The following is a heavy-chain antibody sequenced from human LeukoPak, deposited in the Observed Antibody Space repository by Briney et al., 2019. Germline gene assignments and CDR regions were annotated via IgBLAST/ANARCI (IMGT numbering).Heavy chain of an antibody. CDR3: ARDPLTNPGLYYFDY. V-gene: IGHV4-34*01. Sequence: SETLSLTCAVYGGSFSGYYWGWIRQPPGKWLEWIGNIHYSGSTYYNPSLKSRVTISVDTSKNQFSLKLNSVTAADTAVYYCARDPLTNPGLYYFDYWGQGTLVTVSS. CDR2: IHYSGST. J-gene: IGHJ4*02. D-gene: IGHD1-14*01. CDR1: GGSFSGYY.